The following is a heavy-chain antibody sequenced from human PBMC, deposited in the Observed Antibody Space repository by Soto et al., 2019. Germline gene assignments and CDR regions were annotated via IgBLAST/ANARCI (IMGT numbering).Heavy chain of an antibody. J-gene: IGHJ4*02. CDR2: IYYSGST. CDR3: ASQRTYYYDSSGYYLDY. Sequence: PSETLSLTCTVSGGSISSSSYYWVWIRHPPGKGLEWIGSIYYSGSTYYNPSLKSRVTISVDTSKNQFSLKLSSVTAADTAVYYCASQRTYYYDSSGYYLDYWGQGTLVTVSS. CDR1: GGSISSSSYY. D-gene: IGHD3-22*01. V-gene: IGHV4-39*01.